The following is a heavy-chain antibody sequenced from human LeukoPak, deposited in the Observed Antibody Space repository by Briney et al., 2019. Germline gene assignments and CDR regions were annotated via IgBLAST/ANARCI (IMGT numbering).Heavy chain of an antibody. CDR3: AKETPEGVTFDY. CDR1: GGTFSSYA. D-gene: IGHD5-18*01. CDR2: IIPILGIA. J-gene: IGHJ4*02. V-gene: IGHV1-69*04. Sequence: GASVKVSCKASGGTFSSYAISWVRQAPGQGLEWMGRIIPILGIANYAQKFQGRVTITADKSTSTAYMELSSLRSEDTAVYYCAKETPEGVTFDYWGQGTLVTVSS.